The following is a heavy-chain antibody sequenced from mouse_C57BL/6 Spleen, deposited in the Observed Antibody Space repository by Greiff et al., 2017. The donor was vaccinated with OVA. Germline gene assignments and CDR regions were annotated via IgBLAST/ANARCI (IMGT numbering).Heavy chain of an antibody. V-gene: IGHV14-4*01. D-gene: IGHD2-2*01. CDR2: IDPANGDT. J-gene: IGHJ2*01. CDR1: GFNIKDDY. Sequence: EVQLQQSGAELVRPGASVKLSCTASGFNIKDDYMHWVKQRPEQGLEWIGWIDPANGDTEYASKFQGKATITADTSSNTAYLQLSSLTSEDTAVYYCTTLSTMVTTAYWGQGTTLTVSS. CDR3: TTLSTMVTTAY.